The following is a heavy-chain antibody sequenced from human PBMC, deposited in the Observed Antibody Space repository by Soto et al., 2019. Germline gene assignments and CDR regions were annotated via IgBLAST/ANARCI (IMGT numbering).Heavy chain of an antibody. Sequence: ASVKVSCKASGHTFPIYDINWVRQPTGQGLEWMGWMNPNSGDTGFVQKFKGRLTMTRNTSISTAYMELSSLRSEDTAVYYCASEITGTGYFDCWGQGTLVTVSA. CDR2: MNPNSGDT. CDR1: GHTFPIYD. V-gene: IGHV1-8*01. J-gene: IGHJ4*02. CDR3: ASEITGTGYFDC. D-gene: IGHD1-20*01.